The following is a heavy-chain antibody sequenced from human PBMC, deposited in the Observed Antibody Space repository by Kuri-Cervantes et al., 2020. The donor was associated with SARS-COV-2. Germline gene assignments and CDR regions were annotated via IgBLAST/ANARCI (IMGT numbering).Heavy chain of an antibody. Sequence: SSSSYYWGWIRQPPGKGLEWMGIIYPGDSDTRYSPSFQGQVTISADKSISTAYLQWSSLKASDTAMYYCAREVRWFDPWGQGTLVTVSS. CDR1: SSSSYY. CDR3: AREVRWFDP. D-gene: IGHD3-22*01. V-gene: IGHV5-51*01. J-gene: IGHJ5*02. CDR2: IYPGDSDT.